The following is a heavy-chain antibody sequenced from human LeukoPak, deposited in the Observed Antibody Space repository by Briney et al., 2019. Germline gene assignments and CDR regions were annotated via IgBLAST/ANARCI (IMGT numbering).Heavy chain of an antibody. Sequence: GGSLRLSCAASGFTFSSYAMSWVRQAPGKGLEWVSGFSRSGGSTYYADSVQGRFTISRDNSKNTLYLQMNSLRAEDTAVYYCAKPRSAESPFDYWGQGTLVPASS. V-gene: IGHV3-23*01. D-gene: IGHD3-3*01. J-gene: IGHJ4*02. CDR1: GFTFSSYA. CDR3: AKPRSAESPFDY. CDR2: FSRSGGST.